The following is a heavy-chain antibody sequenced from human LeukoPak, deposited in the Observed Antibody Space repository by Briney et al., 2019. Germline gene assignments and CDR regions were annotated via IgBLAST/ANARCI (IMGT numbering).Heavy chain of an antibody. V-gene: IGHV3-48*04. J-gene: IGHJ4*02. D-gene: IGHD5-18*01. CDR1: GFTFSSYS. CDR2: ISSSSSTI. CDR3: ARVADTAMVLYFDY. Sequence: GGSLRLSCSASGFTFSSYSMNWVRQAPGKGLEWVSYISSSSSTIYYADSVKGRFTISRDNAKNSLYLQMNSLRAEDTAVYYCARVADTAMVLYFDYWGQGTLVTVSS.